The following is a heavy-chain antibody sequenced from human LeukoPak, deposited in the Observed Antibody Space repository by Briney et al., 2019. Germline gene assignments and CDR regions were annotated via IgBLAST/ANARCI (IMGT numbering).Heavy chain of an antibody. D-gene: IGHD5-12*01. Sequence: SETLSLTCAVYAGSFSGYYWSWIRQPPGKGLEWIGEINHSGSTNYNPSLKSRVTISVDTSKNQFSLKLSSVTAADTAVYYCARGHMVATISTAHYFDYWGQGTLVTVSS. CDR3: ARGHMVATISTAHYFDY. CDR2: INHSGST. V-gene: IGHV4-34*01. CDR1: AGSFSGYY. J-gene: IGHJ4*02.